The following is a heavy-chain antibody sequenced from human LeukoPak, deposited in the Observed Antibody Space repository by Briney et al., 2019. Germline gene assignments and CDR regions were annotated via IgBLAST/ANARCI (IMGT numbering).Heavy chain of an antibody. CDR3: ARNRAAAGPYYFDY. CDR2: ISSSSSYI. J-gene: IGHJ4*02. Sequence: GGSLRLSCAASGFTFSSYSMNWVRQAPGKGLEWVSSISSSSSYIYYADSVKGRFTISRDNAKNSLYLQMNSPRAEDTAVYYCARNRAAAGPYYFDYWGQGTLVTVSS. CDR1: GFTFSSYS. V-gene: IGHV3-21*01. D-gene: IGHD6-13*01.